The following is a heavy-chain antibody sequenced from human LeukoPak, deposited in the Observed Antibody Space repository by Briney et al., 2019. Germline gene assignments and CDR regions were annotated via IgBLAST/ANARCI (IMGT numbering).Heavy chain of an antibody. CDR2: ISYDGSNK. D-gene: IGHD3-9*01. Sequence: GGSLRLSCAASGFTFSSYAMHWVRQAPGKGLEWVAGISYDGSNKYYADSVKGRFTISRDNSKNTLYLQMNSLRAEDTAVYYCARDPLYDILTGYPYYFAYWGQGTLVTVSS. CDR1: GFTFSSYA. J-gene: IGHJ4*02. CDR3: ARDPLYDILTGYPYYFAY. V-gene: IGHV3-30*04.